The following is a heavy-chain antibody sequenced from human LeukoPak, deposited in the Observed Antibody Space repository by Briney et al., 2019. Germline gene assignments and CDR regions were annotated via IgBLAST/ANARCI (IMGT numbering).Heavy chain of an antibody. Sequence: GGSLRLSCAASGFTFSSYWMSWVRQAPGKGLEWVANIKQDGSEKYYVDSVKGRFTISRDNSKNTLYLQMNSLRVEDTAVYYCAKAVTKAVVTPSFDYWGQGTLVTVSS. D-gene: IGHD4-23*01. J-gene: IGHJ4*02. CDR1: GFTFSSYW. CDR3: AKAVTKAVVTPSFDY. CDR2: IKQDGSEK. V-gene: IGHV3-7*03.